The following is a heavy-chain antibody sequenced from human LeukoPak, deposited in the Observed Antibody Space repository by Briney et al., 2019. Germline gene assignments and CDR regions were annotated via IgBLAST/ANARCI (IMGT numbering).Heavy chain of an antibody. CDR3: ARDLTAAAGTYYYYGMDV. J-gene: IGHJ6*02. CDR2: IWYDGSNK. D-gene: IGHD6-13*01. CDR1: GFTFSSYG. V-gene: IGHV3-33*01. Sequence: PGGSLRLSCAASGFTFSSYGMHWVRQAPGKGLEWVAVIWYDGSNKYYADSVKGRFTISRDNSKNTLYLQMNSLRAEDTAVYYCARDLTAAAGTYYYYGMDVWGQGTTVTVSS.